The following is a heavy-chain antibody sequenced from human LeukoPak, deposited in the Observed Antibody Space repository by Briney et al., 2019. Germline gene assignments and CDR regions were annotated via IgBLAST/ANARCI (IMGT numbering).Heavy chain of an antibody. CDR2: IYSGGST. V-gene: IGHV3-66*01. CDR1: GFTFSDYY. Sequence: GGSLRLSCAASGFTFSDYYMSWIRQAPGKGLEWVSVIYSGGSTYYADSVKGRFTISRDNSKNTLYLQMNSLRAEDTAVYYCARGPYSSGWYLDFFDYWGQGTLVTVSS. J-gene: IGHJ4*02. D-gene: IGHD6-19*01. CDR3: ARGPYSSGWYLDFFDY.